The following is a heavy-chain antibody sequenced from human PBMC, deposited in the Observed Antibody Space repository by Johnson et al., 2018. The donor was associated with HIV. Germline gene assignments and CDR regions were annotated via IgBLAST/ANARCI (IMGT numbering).Heavy chain of an antibody. CDR2: IWSDGSNK. V-gene: IGHV3-33*06. Sequence: QMLLVESGGGVVQPGRSLRLSCAASGFTFSSYGLHWVRQHPGEGLEWVAVIWSDGSNKYYADSVKGRFTISRDNSRNTLYLQMNSLRTEDTAVYYCAKVRCGGDCLDAFDIWGQGTMVTVSS. D-gene: IGHD2-21*02. CDR3: AKVRCGGDCLDAFDI. J-gene: IGHJ3*02. CDR1: GFTFSSYG.